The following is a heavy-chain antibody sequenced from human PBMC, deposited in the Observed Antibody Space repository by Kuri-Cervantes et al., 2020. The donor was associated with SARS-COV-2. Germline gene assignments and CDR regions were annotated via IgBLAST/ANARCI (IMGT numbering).Heavy chain of an antibody. J-gene: IGHJ4*02. D-gene: IGHD4-17*01. V-gene: IGHV3-30*04. CDR2: ISYDGSNK. Sequence: WGSLSLSCAASGVTFSSYAMHWVRLAPGKGLELVSVISYDGSNKYYADSVLGRLTISRDNSKNTLYLQMNSLRAADVAVYYCYTDYDYGDGIDYWGQGTLVTVSS. CDR3: YTDYDYGDGIDY. CDR1: GVTFSSYA.